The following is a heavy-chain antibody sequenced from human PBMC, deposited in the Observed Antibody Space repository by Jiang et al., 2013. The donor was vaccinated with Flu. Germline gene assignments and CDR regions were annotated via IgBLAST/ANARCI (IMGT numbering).Heavy chain of an antibody. CDR3: AREAVSGMYYFDF. CDR1: GYSFTSYW. J-gene: IGHJ4*02. CDR2: IHPYDSDT. D-gene: IGHD5/OR15-5a*01. Sequence: GAEVKKPGESLKISCKGSGYSFTSYWIGWVRQMPGKGLEWMGSIHPYDSDTRYSPSFRGQVTISVDKSISTAYLQWSSLKTSDTANYYCAREAVSGMYYFDFWGQGTLVTVSS. V-gene: IGHV5-51*01.